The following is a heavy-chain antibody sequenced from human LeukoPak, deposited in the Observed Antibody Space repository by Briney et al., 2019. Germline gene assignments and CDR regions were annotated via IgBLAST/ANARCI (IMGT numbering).Heavy chain of an antibody. D-gene: IGHD4-23*01. Sequence: SETLSLTCTVSGDSISGFYWSWIRQPPGKGLEWIGYIYYSGSTDYNPSLKSRVTISVDTSKNQFSLRLSSVTTADTAVYYCARGRTGYGGTDHWGQGTLVTVSS. CDR2: IYYSGST. J-gene: IGHJ5*02. V-gene: IGHV4-59*01. CDR3: ARGRTGYGGTDH. CDR1: GDSISGFY.